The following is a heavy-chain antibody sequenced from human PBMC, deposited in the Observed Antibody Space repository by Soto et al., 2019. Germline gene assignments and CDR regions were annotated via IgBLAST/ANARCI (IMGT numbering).Heavy chain of an antibody. V-gene: IGHV4-59*08. CDR3: ASLYCSGGSCYVFDY. CDR1: GGSISSYY. CDR2: IYYSGST. J-gene: IGHJ4*01. D-gene: IGHD2-15*01. Sequence: SETLSLTCTVSGGSISSYYWSWIRQPPGKGLEWIGYIYYSGSTNYNPSLKSRVTISVDTSKNQLSLKLSSVTAADTAVYYCASLYCSGGSCYVFDYWGHGTLVTVSS.